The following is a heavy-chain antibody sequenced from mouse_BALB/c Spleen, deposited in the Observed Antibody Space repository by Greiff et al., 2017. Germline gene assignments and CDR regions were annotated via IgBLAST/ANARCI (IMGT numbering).Heavy chain of an antibody. CDR3: TRGDYEGAMDY. Sequence: VQLQQSGAELVKPGASVKLSCKASGYTFTSYYMYWVKQRPGQGLAWIGEINPSNGGTNFNEKFKSKATLTVDKSSSTAYMQLSSLTSEDSAVYYCTRGDYEGAMDYWGQGTSVTVSS. V-gene: IGHV1S81*02. CDR1: GYTFTSYY. CDR2: INPSNGGT. D-gene: IGHD2-4*01. J-gene: IGHJ4*01.